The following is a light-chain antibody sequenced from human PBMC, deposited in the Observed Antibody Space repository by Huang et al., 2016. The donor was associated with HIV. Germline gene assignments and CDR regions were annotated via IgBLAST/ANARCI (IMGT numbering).Light chain of an antibody. CDR3: QQYYASPQT. CDR1: QSVFSTSAKKDY. CDR2: WSS. J-gene: IGKJ1*01. Sequence: DIVMAQSPVSLAVSLGVRATLTCRSSQSVFSTSAKKDYLAWFQQKPGQPPKLLLFWSSTREVGVPDRFSGSGSGTHFTLTIANLEADDAAIYYCQQYYASPQTFGQGTRV. V-gene: IGKV4-1*01.